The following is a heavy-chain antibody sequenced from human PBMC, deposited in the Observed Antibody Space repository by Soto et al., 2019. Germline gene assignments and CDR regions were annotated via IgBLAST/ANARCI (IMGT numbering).Heavy chain of an antibody. CDR1: GGSISTYF. CDR2: IYYSGAT. Sequence: QVQLQESGPGLVKPSETLSLTCTVSGGSISTYFWSWIRQPPGKGLEWIGYIYYSGATTYNPSLKSRVTRSVDTSKNQFSLKLSSVTAADTAVYYCARGMSSAWYGTNYGMDVWGQGTTVTVSS. CDR3: ARGMSSAWYGTNYGMDV. J-gene: IGHJ6*02. D-gene: IGHD6-19*01. V-gene: IGHV4-59*01.